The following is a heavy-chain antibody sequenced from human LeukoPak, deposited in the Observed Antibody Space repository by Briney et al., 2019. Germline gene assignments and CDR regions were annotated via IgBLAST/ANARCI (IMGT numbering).Heavy chain of an antibody. J-gene: IGHJ4*02. CDR2: ISSSSSYI. V-gene: IGHV3-21*01. CDR1: GFTFSSYS. Sequence: GGSLRLSCAASGFTFSSYSMNWVRQAPGKGLEWASSISSSSSYIYYADSVKGRFTISRDNAKNSLYLQMNSLRAEDTAVYYCVRRNGEYRCSGGSCPFDYWGQGTLVTVYS. CDR3: VRRNGEYRCSGGSCPFDY. D-gene: IGHD2-15*01.